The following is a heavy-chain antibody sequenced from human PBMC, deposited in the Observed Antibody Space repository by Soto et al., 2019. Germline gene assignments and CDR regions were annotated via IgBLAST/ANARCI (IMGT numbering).Heavy chain of an antibody. CDR2: IYYSGST. Sequence: PSETLSLTCTVSGGSISSSSYYWGWIRQPPGKGLEWIGSIYYSGSTYYNPSLKSRVTISVDTSKNQFSLKLSSVTAADTAVYYCARRTEDIVVVPAAMRRLFGYYMDVWGKGTTVTAP. D-gene: IGHD2-2*01. CDR3: ARRTEDIVVVPAAMRRLFGYYMDV. V-gene: IGHV4-39*01. CDR1: GGSISSSSYY. J-gene: IGHJ6*03.